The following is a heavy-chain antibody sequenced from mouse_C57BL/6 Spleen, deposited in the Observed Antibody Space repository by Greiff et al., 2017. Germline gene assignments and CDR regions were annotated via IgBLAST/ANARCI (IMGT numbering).Heavy chain of an antibody. CDR3: ARRLPITTVVDEGYFDV. V-gene: IGHV1-81*01. J-gene: IGHJ1*03. Sequence: VQLQESGAELARPGDSVKLSCKASGYTFTSYGISWVKQRTGQGLEWIGESYPRSGNTYYNEQFKGKATMTADKSSSPASMELRSLTSEYSAVYFCARRLPITTVVDEGYFDVWGTGTTVTVSA. CDR1: GYTFTSYG. D-gene: IGHD1-1*01. CDR2: SYPRSGNT.